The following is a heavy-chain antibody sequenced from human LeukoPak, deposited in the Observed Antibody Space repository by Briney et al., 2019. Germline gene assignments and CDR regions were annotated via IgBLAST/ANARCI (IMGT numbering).Heavy chain of an antibody. V-gene: IGHV4-61*01. CDR3: ARGGSYFGN. CDR1: GGSVNSGSYY. D-gene: IGHD1-26*01. CDR2: IYYSGST. J-gene: IGHJ4*02. Sequence: SETLSLTCTVSGGSVNSGSYYWSWIRQPPGKGLEWIGYIYYSGSTNHNPSLKSRVTISVDTSKNQFSLQLSSVTAADTAVYYRARGGSYFGNWGQGTLVTVSS.